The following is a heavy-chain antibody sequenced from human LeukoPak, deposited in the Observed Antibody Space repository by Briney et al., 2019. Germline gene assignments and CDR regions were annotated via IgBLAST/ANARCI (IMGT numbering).Heavy chain of an antibody. V-gene: IGHV3-74*01. CDR1: GFTFSSYW. D-gene: IGHD3/OR15-3a*01. J-gene: IGHJ4*02. CDR3: ARDDGLTFDY. Sequence: PGGSLRLSCADSGFTFSSYWMHWVRQGPGGGLVWVSRIKSDGSSTNYADSVRGRFTISTEKAKSTRYLQMNNLRAEHTAMYYCARDDGLTFDYWGQGTLVTVSS. CDR2: IKSDGSST.